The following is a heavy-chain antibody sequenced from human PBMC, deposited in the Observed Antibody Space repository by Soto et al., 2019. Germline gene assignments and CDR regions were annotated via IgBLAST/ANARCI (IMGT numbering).Heavy chain of an antibody. D-gene: IGHD3-3*01. V-gene: IGHV1-18*01. CDR2: ISAYNGNT. J-gene: IGHJ5*02. Sequence: GASVKVSCKASGYTFTSHGISWVRQAPGQGLEWMGWISAYNGNTNYAQKLQGRVTMTTDTSTSTAYMELRSLRSDDTAVYYCARDGGRITIFGVVTPGVNWFDPWGQGTLVTVSS. CDR3: ARDGGRITIFGVVTPGVNWFDP. CDR1: GYTFTSHG.